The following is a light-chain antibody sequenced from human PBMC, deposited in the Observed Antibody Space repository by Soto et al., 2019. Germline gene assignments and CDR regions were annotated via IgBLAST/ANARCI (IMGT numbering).Light chain of an antibody. CDR1: SSDVGGYNY. J-gene: IGLJ1*01. CDR2: EVS. CDR3: SSYAGSNNYV. Sequence: QSALTQPPSASGSPGQSVTLSCTGTSSDVGGYNYVSWYQQHPGKAPKLIIYEVSKRPSGVPDRFSGSKSGNTASLTVSGRQAEDEADYSCSSYAGSNNYVFGTGTKLTVL. V-gene: IGLV2-8*01.